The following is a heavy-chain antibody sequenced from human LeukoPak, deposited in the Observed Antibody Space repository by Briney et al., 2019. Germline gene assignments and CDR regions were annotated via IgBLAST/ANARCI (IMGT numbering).Heavy chain of an antibody. Sequence: QTLSLTCAVSGGSISSGGYSWSWIRQPPGKALEWLALIYWDDDKRYSPSLKSRLTITKDTSKNQVVLTMTNMDPVDTATYYCAHSGQWLPYNWFDPWGQGTLVTVSS. CDR2: IYWDDDK. D-gene: IGHD6-19*01. V-gene: IGHV2-5*08. CDR1: GGSISSGGYS. J-gene: IGHJ5*02. CDR3: AHSGQWLPYNWFDP.